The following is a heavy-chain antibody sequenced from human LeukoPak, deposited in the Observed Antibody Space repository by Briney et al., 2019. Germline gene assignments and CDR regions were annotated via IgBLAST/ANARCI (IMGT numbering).Heavy chain of an antibody. V-gene: IGHV1-3*01. Sequence: GASVKVSCKASGYTFTSYAMHWVRQAPGQRLEWMGWINAGNGNTKYSQKFQGRVTITRDTSASTAYMELGSLRSEDTAVYYCARIARPAAGTDNWFDPWGQGTLVTVSS. J-gene: IGHJ5*02. D-gene: IGHD6-13*01. CDR2: INAGNGNT. CDR3: ARIARPAAGTDNWFDP. CDR1: GYTFTSYA.